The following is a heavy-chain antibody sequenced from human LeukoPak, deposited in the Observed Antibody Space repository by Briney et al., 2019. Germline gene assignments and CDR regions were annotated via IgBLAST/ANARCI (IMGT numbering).Heavy chain of an antibody. CDR1: GFTYSSYS. J-gene: IGHJ5*02. CDR3: AKRLGSGWYGGFDP. Sequence: PGGSLRLSCAASGFTYSSYSMNWVRQAPGKGLEWVSYISSSSSNINYADSVKGRFTISRDNAKNSLYLQMNSLRAEDTAVYYCAKRLGSGWYGGFDPWGQGTLVTVSS. V-gene: IGHV3-48*01. CDR2: ISSSSSNI. D-gene: IGHD6-19*01.